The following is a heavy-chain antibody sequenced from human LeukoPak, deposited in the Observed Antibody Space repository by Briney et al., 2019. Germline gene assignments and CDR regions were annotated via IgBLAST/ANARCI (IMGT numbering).Heavy chain of an antibody. CDR2: TYYRSQWYN. Sequence: SQTLSLTCAISGDSVSSSSAAWTWIRQSPSRGLEWLGRTYYRSQWYNDYAVSVRGRITISPDTSKNQFSLQLNSVTPEDTAVYYCAREGYTSSWYGFLDWFDPWGQGTLVTVSS. D-gene: IGHD6-13*01. CDR3: AREGYTSSWYGFLDWFDP. J-gene: IGHJ5*02. CDR1: GDSVSSSSAA. V-gene: IGHV6-1*01.